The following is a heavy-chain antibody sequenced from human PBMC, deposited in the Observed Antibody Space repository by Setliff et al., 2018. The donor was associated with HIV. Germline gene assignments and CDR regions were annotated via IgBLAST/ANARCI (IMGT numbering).Heavy chain of an antibody. Sequence: ASVKVSCKASGYTFTGYYINWMRQAPGQGLEWMGWINSNSGCTNYAQRFQGRVTVTRDTSISTAYMELSRLRSDDTAVYYCARVNPFLYYYDTSGHSGAFDIWGQGTVVTVSS. CDR3: ARVNPFLYYYDTSGHSGAFDI. CDR1: GYTFTGYY. J-gene: IGHJ3*02. CDR2: INSNSGCT. D-gene: IGHD3-22*01. V-gene: IGHV1-2*02.